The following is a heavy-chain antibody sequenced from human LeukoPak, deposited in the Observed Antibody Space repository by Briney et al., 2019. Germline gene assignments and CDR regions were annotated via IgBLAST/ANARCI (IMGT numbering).Heavy chain of an antibody. V-gene: IGHV3-21*01. CDR2: ISSSSSYI. Sequence: GGSLRLSCAASGFTFSSYGMHWVRQAPGKGLEWVSSISSSSSYIYYADSVKGRFTISRDNAKNSLYLQMNSLRAEDTAVYYCARDFRGDMVRGVHYYYGMDVWGQGTTVTVSS. CDR3: ARDFRGDMVRGVHYYYGMDV. CDR1: GFTFSSYG. J-gene: IGHJ6*02. D-gene: IGHD3-10*01.